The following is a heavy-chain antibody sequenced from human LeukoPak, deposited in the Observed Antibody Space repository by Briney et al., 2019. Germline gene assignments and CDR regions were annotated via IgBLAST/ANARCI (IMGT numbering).Heavy chain of an antibody. CDR1: GGSISSSGYY. CDR2: MYYSGST. J-gene: IGHJ6*03. D-gene: IGHD6-13*01. V-gene: IGHV4-39*07. Sequence: SETLSLTCTVSGGSISSSGYYWGWIRQPPGKGLEWIGSMYYSGSTYYNPSLKSRVTISVDTSKNHFSLKLSSVTAADTAVYYCASYSSYYYYYMDVWGKGTTVTVSS. CDR3: ASYSSYYYYYMDV.